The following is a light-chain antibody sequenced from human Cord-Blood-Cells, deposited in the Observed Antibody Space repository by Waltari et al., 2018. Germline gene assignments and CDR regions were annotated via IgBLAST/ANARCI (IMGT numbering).Light chain of an antibody. CDR3: QQYYSYPDS. J-gene: IGKJ2*03. V-gene: IGKV1-8*01. CDR1: QAISSY. CDR2: AAS. Sequence: AIRLTDSPSPFSAFTGDSVTIACRESQAISSYLAWFQQKPGKAPKLLIYAASTLPSGVPSMFSSSGSGTDFTLTSSCLQSEDFATYYCQQYYSYPDSFGQGTKLEIK.